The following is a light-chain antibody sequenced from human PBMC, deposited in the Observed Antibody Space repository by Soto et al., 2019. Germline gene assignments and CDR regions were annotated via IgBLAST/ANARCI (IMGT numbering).Light chain of an antibody. CDR3: CSYAGSYYV. Sequence: SALTQPRSVSGSPGQSVTISCTGTSSDVGGYNYVSWYQQHPGKAPKLMIYDVSKRPSGVPDRSSGSKSGNTASLTISGLQAEDEADYYCCSYAGSYYVFGTGTKVTVL. CDR1: SSDVGGYNY. CDR2: DVS. J-gene: IGLJ1*01. V-gene: IGLV2-11*01.